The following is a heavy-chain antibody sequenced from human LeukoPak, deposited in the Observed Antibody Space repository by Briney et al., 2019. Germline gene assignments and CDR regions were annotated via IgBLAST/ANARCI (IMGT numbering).Heavy chain of an antibody. J-gene: IGHJ4*02. D-gene: IGHD3-10*01. V-gene: IGHV4-59*01. Sequence: SETLSLTCTVSGGSISSYYWSWIRQPPGKGLEWIGYIYYSGSTNYNPSLKSRATISVDTSKNQFSLKLSSVTAADTAVYYCARTVRGVLDYWGQGTLVTVSS. CDR1: GGSISSYY. CDR3: ARTVRGVLDY. CDR2: IYYSGST.